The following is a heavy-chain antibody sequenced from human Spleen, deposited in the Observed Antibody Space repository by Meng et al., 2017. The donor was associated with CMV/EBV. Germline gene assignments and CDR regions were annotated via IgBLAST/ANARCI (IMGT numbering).Heavy chain of an antibody. J-gene: IGHJ5*02. CDR1: ISSCDYY. CDR2: IYYSGST. Sequence: ISSCDYYWSWIRQPPGKGLEWIGYIYYSGSTYYNPSLKSRVTISVDTSKNQFSLKLSSVTAADTAVYYCARAGYYYDSSGYLNWFDPWGQGTLVTVSS. CDR3: ARAGYYYDSSGYLNWFDP. V-gene: IGHV4-30-4*08. D-gene: IGHD3-22*01.